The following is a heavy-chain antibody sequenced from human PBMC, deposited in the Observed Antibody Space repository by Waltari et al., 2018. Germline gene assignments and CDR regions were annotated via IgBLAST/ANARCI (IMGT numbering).Heavy chain of an antibody. J-gene: IGHJ4*02. CDR1: GGSSSGYY. Sequence: QVQLQQWGAGLLKPSETLSLTCAVYGGSSSGYYWSWIRQPPGKGLEWIGEINHSGSTNYNPSLKSRVTISVDTSKNQFSLKLSSVTAADTAVYYCASLGLSSSWYVGQFDYWGQGTLVTVSS. V-gene: IGHV4-34*01. CDR2: INHSGST. CDR3: ASLGLSSSWYVGQFDY. D-gene: IGHD6-13*01.